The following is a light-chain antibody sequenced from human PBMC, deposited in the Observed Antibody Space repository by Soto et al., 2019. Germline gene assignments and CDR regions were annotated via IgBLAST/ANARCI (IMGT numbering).Light chain of an antibody. J-gene: IGKJ3*01. V-gene: IGKV1-5*01. CDR2: DAS. CDR1: QSIGNW. Sequence: DIQMIQSPSTLSASVGDRVTITCRARQSIGNWLAWYQQKPGTAPKLLIYDASSLESGVPSRFSGSGSGTDFTLTISSLEPEDFAVYYCQQSSNWPPSFTFGPGTKVDIK. CDR3: QQSSNWPPSFT.